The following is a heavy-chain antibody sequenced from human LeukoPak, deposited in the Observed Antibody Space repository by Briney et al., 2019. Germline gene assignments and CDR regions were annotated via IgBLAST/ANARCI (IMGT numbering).Heavy chain of an antibody. J-gene: IGHJ4*02. CDR1: GGSISNYY. Sequence: SETLSLTCTVSGGSISNYYWTWIRQPAGKGLEWIGRIYSSGSTNYKPSLKSRVSISVDMSKNQFSLKLSSVTAADTAVYYCARWIRGYDSRYFDYWGQGLLLTVSS. CDR3: ARWIRGYDSRYFDY. V-gene: IGHV4-4*07. CDR2: IYSSGST. D-gene: IGHD5-12*01.